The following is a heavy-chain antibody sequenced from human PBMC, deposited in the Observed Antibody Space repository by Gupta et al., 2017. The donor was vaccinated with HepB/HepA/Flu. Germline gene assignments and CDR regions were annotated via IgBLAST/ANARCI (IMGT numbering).Heavy chain of an antibody. CDR3: AKTEYNVLTGFWMRGVDY. CDR2: INPKTGGT. V-gene: IGHV1-2*02. D-gene: IGHD3-9*01. CDR1: YH. Sequence: YHMHWARQAPGQGLEWMGGINPKTGGTNYAQKFQGRVTMTRDTAINTVYMEMSRLRSDDTAVYYCAKTEYNVLTGFWMRGVDYWGQGTLVTVSS. J-gene: IGHJ4*02.